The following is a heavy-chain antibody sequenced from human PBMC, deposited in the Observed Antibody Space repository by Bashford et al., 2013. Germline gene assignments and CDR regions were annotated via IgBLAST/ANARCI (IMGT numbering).Heavy chain of an antibody. V-gene: IGHV3-15*01. D-gene: IGHD7-27*01. CDR2: IKTKADGEPT. CDR3: TTDSGNPYWGASY. Sequence: VRQAPGKGLEWVGRIKTKADGEPTDYNTPVKGRFTISRDDSKNMVYLSMNSLKTEDTAVYYCTTDSGNPYWGASYWGQGTLVTVSS. J-gene: IGHJ4*02.